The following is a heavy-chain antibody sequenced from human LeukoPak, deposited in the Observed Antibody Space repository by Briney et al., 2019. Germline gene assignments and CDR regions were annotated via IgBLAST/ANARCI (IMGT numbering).Heavy chain of an antibody. CDR3: ARGCSSTSCYTYAFDI. Sequence: SETLSLTCTVSGGPISSSSYYWGWIRQPPGKGLEWIGSIYYSGSTYYNPSLKSRVTISVDTSKNQFSLKLSSVTAADTAVYYCARGCSSTSCYTYAFDIWGQGTMVTVSS. J-gene: IGHJ3*02. CDR1: GGPISSSSYY. V-gene: IGHV4-39*01. CDR2: IYYSGST. D-gene: IGHD2-2*02.